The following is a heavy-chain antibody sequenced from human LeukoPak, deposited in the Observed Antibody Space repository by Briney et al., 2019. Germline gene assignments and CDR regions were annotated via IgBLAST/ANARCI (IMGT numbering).Heavy chain of an antibody. CDR1: GFTFSSYW. V-gene: IGHV3-74*01. J-gene: IGHJ4*02. D-gene: IGHD6-19*01. Sequence: PGGSLRLSCAASGFTFSSYWMHWVRQAPGKGLVWVSRINSDGSSTSYADPVKGRFTISRDNAKNTLYLQMNSLRAEDTAVYYCARGGRIAVAGTIDYWGQGTLVTVSS. CDR2: INSDGSST. CDR3: ARGGRIAVAGTIDY.